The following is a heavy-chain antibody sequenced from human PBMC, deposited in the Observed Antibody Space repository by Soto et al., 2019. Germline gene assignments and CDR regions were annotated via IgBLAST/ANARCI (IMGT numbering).Heavy chain of an antibody. CDR3: ASSASPDAY. Sequence: EVQLVESGGGSVQPGGSLRLSCLASGFDFNSYSMNWVRQAPGKGLEWISYINSASTSIFYADSVKGRFTISRDNAKNPLFLQMNSLRAEDTAVYYCASSASPDAYWGQGTLVTVSS. CDR1: GFDFNSYS. V-gene: IGHV3-48*01. CDR2: INSASTSI. J-gene: IGHJ4*02. D-gene: IGHD1-26*01.